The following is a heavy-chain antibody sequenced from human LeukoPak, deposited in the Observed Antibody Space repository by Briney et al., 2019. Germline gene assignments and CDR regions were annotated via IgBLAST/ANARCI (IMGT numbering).Heavy chain of an antibody. V-gene: IGHV4-38-2*02. D-gene: IGHD3-16*01. CDR2: IYHSGST. Sequence: SSETLSLTRTVSGYSISSGYYWGWIRQPPGKGLEWIGSIYHSGSTYYNPSLKSRVTISVDTSKNQFSLKLSSVTAADTAVYYCARVALGDDAFDIWGQGTMVTVSS. CDR3: ARVALGDDAFDI. CDR1: GYSISSGYY. J-gene: IGHJ3*02.